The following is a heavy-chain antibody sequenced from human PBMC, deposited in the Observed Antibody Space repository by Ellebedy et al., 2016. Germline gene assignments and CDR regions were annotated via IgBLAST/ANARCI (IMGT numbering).Heavy chain of an antibody. CDR1: GFTFSSYG. CDR2: ISYDGSNK. Sequence: GESLKISXAASGFTFSSYGMHWVRQAPGKGLEWVAVISYDGSNKYYADSVKGRFTISRDNSKNTLYLQMNSLRAEDTAVYYCAKEWFGELSPALDYWGQGTLVTVSS. CDR3: AKEWFGELSPALDY. D-gene: IGHD3-10*01. V-gene: IGHV3-30*18. J-gene: IGHJ4*02.